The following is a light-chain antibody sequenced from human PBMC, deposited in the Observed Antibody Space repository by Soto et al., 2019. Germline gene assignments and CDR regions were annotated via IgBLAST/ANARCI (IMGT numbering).Light chain of an antibody. CDR2: EGS. V-gene: IGKV2-30*01. J-gene: IGKJ1*01. CDR1: DSLVYSDGKTY. CDR3: MQGTHWPWT. Sequence: DVVMTQSPLSLPVTLGQPASISCMSSDSLVYSDGKTYLNWFLQRPGQSPRRLIYEGSKRDSGVPDRFSGSGSGTDFTLKISRVEAEDVGVYYCMQGTHWPWTFGPGTKVDIK.